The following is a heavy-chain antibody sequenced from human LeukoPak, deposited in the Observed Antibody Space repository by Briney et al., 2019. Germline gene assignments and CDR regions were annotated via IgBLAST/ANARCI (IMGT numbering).Heavy chain of an antibody. CDR3: AKSTGWNYDDYYYMDV. V-gene: IGHV3-23*01. J-gene: IGHJ6*03. CDR2: ISGSGGST. D-gene: IGHD1-1*01. CDR1: GFTFSSYA. Sequence: PGGSLRLSCAASGFTFSSYAMSWVHQAPGKGLEWVSAISGSGGSTYYADSVKGRFTISRDNSKNTLYLQMNSLRAEDTAVYYCAKSTGWNYDDYYYMDVWGKGTTVTVSS.